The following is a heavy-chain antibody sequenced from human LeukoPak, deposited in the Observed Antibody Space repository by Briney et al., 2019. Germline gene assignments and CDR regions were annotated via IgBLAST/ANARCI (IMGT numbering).Heavy chain of an antibody. CDR3: AKAEYSSPRGAFDI. CDR2: IYYSGCT. CDR1: GGSISSYY. D-gene: IGHD6-13*01. J-gene: IGHJ3*02. V-gene: IGHV4-59*01. Sequence: SETLSLTCTVSGGSISSYYWSWIRQPPGKGLEWIGYIYYSGCTNYNPSLKSRVTISVDTSKNQFSLKLSSVTAEDTAVYYCAKAEYSSPRGAFDIWGQGTMVTVSS.